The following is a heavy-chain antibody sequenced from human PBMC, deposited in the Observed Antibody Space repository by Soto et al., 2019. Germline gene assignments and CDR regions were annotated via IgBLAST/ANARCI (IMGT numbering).Heavy chain of an antibody. Sequence: EVQLVESGGGLVQPGGSLRLSCAASGFTFSSYSMNWVRQAPGKGLEWISYISTSSSTKSYADSVKGRFIISRDKAKKSPYLPKGSPREQDTGVYFSARGDAFSSGFFYFDSWGQGTLVTVSS. V-gene: IGHV3-48*02. D-gene: IGHD3-3*01. CDR3: ARGDAFSSGFFYFDS. CDR2: ISTSSSTK. J-gene: IGHJ4*02. CDR1: GFTFSSYS.